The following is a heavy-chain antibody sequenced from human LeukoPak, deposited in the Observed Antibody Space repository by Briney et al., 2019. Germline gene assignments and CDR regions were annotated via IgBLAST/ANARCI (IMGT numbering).Heavy chain of an antibody. V-gene: IGHV1-2*04. CDR1: GYTFTGYY. Sequence: ASVKVSCKTSGYTFTGYYMHWVRQAPGQGLEWMGRINPNSGGTNYAQKFQSWVTMTRDTSISTAYMELNRLRSDDTAVYYCARDRHYGSGSYYFDYWGQGTLVTVSS. CDR2: INPNSGGT. D-gene: IGHD3-10*01. J-gene: IGHJ4*02. CDR3: ARDRHYGSGSYYFDY.